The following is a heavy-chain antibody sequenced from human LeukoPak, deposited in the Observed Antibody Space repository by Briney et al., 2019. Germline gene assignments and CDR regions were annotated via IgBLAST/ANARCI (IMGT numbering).Heavy chain of an antibody. D-gene: IGHD5-18*01. CDR3: ARGTDTAMVTIDY. CDR1: GGSISSYY. Sequence: SETLSLTCTVSGGSISSYYWSWIRQPPGKGLEWIGYIYHSGSTKYNPSLKSRVTISVDTSKNQFSLKLSSVTAADTAVYYCARGTDTAMVTIDYWGQGTLVTVSS. V-gene: IGHV4-59*12. CDR2: IYHSGST. J-gene: IGHJ4*02.